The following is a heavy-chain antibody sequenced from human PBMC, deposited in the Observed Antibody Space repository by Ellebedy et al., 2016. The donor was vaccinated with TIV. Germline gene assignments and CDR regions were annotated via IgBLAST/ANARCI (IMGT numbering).Heavy chain of an antibody. V-gene: IGHV3-33*01. D-gene: IGHD3-10*01. CDR2: IWYDGNTK. J-gene: IGHJ4*02. CDR3: ARDGAPYFGSGSYIYYFDY. CDR1: GFTFSSYG. Sequence: GESLKISXAASGFTFSSYGMHWVRQAPGKGLEWVAVIWYDGNTKYYADSVKGRFTISRDDSKNTVYLQMNSLRADDTAVYYCARDGAPYFGSGSYIYYFDYWGQGTLVTVSS.